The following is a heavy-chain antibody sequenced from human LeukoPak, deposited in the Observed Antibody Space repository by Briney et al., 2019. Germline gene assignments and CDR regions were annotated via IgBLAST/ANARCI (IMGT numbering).Heavy chain of an antibody. CDR1: GYSFTSYW. V-gene: IGHV5-51*01. CDR3: VRLSSRSCDY. D-gene: IGHD2-2*01. J-gene: IGHJ4*02. Sequence: GESLKISCKGSGYSFTSYWIGWVRQMPGKGLEWMGIIYPGDSDTRYSPSFQGQVTISVDESISSASLQWSFLKASDTGMYYCVRLSSRSCDYWGQGTLVTVSS. CDR2: IYPGDSDT.